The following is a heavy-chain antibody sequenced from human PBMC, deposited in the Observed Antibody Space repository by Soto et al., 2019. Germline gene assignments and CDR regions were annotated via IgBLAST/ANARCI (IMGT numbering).Heavy chain of an antibody. J-gene: IGHJ6*02. Sequence: PGGSLRLSCAASGFTVSSNYMSWVRQAPGKGLEWVSVIYSGGSTYYADSVKGRFTISRHNSKNTLYLQMNSLRAEDTAVYYCARGMVATQQGYYYYYGIDVWGQGTTVTVSS. CDR2: IYSGGST. CDR1: GFTVSSNY. D-gene: IGHD5-12*01. V-gene: IGHV3-53*04. CDR3: ARGMVATQQGYYYYYGIDV.